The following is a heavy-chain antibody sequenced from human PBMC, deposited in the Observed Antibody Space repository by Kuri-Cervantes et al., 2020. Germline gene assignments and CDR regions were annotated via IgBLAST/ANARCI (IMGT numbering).Heavy chain of an antibody. Sequence: GESLKISCAASGFTFSSYAMHWVRQAPGKGLEWVAVISYDGSNKYYADSVKGRSTISRDNSKNTLYLQMNSLRAEDTAVYYCAREGVATGWGMDVWGQGTTVTVSS. V-gene: IGHV3-30-3*01. CDR2: ISYDGSNK. J-gene: IGHJ6*02. D-gene: IGHD5-12*01. CDR1: GFTFSSYA. CDR3: AREGVATGWGMDV.